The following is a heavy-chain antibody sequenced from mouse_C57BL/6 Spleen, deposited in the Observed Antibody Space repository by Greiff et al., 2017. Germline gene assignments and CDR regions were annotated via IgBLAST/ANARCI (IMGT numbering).Heavy chain of an antibody. J-gene: IGHJ3*01. V-gene: IGHV1-64*01. CDR3: ARSSYYFGSSLFAY. Sequence: QVQLQQSGAELVKPGASVKLSCKASGYTFTSYWMHWVKQRPGQGLEWIGMIHPNSGSTNYNEKFKSKATLTVDKSSSTAYMQLSSLTSEDSAVYYCARSSYYFGSSLFAYWGQGTLVTVSA. CDR2: IHPNSGST. D-gene: IGHD1-1*01. CDR1: GYTFTSYW.